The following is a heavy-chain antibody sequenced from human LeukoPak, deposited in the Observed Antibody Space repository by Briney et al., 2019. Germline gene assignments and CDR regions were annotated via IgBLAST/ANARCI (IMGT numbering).Heavy chain of an antibody. CDR1: GYTFTSYD. CDR3: ARGGTADGHNYESPYYYYYMDV. V-gene: IGHV1-8*01. J-gene: IGHJ6*03. D-gene: IGHD5-24*01. Sequence: ASVKVSCKASGYTFTSYDINWVRQATGQGLEWMGWMNPNSGNTGYAQKFQGRVTMTRNTSISTAYMELSSLRSEDTAVYYCARGGTADGHNYESPYYYYYMDVWGKGTTVTVSS. CDR2: MNPNSGNT.